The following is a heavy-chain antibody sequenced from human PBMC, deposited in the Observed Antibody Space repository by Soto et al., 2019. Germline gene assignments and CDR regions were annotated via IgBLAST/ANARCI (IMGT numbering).Heavy chain of an antibody. V-gene: IGHV4-59*01. CDR1: GGSISSYY. J-gene: IGHJ4*02. CDR2: IYYSGST. CDR3: ARRYGGNFDY. Sequence: SETLSLTCTVSGGSISSYYWSWIRQPPGKGLEWIGYIYYSGSTNYNPSLKSRVTISVDTSKNQFSLKLTSLTAADTAVYYCARRYGGNFDYWGQGTLVTVSS. D-gene: IGHD1-26*01.